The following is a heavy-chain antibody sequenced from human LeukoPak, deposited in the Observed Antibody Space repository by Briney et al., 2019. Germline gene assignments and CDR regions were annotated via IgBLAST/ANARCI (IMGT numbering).Heavy chain of an antibody. CDR1: GFTFSIYA. D-gene: IGHD1-26*01. CDR3: ARGREGAFDI. Sequence: PGGSLRLSCAASGFTFSIYAMSWVRQAPGKGLEWVSGISGSGGRTYYADSVKGRFTISRDNAKNSLYLQMNSLRAEDTAVYYCARGREGAFDIWGQGTMVTVSS. V-gene: IGHV3-23*01. J-gene: IGHJ3*02. CDR2: ISGSGGRT.